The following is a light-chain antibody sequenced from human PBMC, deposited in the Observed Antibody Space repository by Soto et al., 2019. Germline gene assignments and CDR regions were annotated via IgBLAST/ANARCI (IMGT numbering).Light chain of an antibody. J-gene: IGKJ4*01. Sequence: IRMTQAPSTLSAAIIDIVIITFLASQSINSWLAWYQQKPGKAPKLLIYAASSLQSGVPARFSGSGSGTDFTLTISSLQPEDFAAYYCQQPTSYPVTFGGGTKVDIK. CDR2: AAS. CDR1: QSINSW. V-gene: IGKV1-5*01. CDR3: QQPTSYPVT.